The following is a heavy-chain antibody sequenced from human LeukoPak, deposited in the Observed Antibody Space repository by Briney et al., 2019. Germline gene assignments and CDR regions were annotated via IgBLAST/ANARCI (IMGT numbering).Heavy chain of an antibody. Sequence: GGSLRLSCAASGFTFSSYAIHWVRQAPGKGLEWVSFISYDGRIKYYADSVKGRLTVSRDNAKNSLYLQMNSLRAEDTAVYYCAREIRIAAAGTEKNFDYWGQGTLVTVSS. CDR3: AREIRIAAAGTEKNFDY. J-gene: IGHJ4*02. D-gene: IGHD6-13*01. CDR2: ISYDGRIK. V-gene: IGHV3-30-3*01. CDR1: GFTFSSYA.